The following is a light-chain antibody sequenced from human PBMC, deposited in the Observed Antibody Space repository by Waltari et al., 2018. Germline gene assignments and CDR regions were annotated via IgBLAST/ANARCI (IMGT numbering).Light chain of an antibody. Sequence: QSVLTQPPSASGAPGQRVTVSCSGSSSTIGSNSVSWYQQVPGTAPKLLIYSNNQRPSGIPDRISGSTSGASASLAISGLQSEDEADYYCAAWDDRLRGVVFGGGTRLTVL. V-gene: IGLV1-44*01. CDR1: SSTIGSNS. J-gene: IGLJ2*01. CDR2: SNN. CDR3: AAWDDRLRGVV.